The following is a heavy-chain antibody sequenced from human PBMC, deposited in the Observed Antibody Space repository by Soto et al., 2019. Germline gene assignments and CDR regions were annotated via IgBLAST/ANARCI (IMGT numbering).Heavy chain of an antibody. CDR1: GYTFTSYV. CDR3: ARTLYGDNVDY. J-gene: IGHJ4*02. Sequence: QVQLVQSGAEVKKPGASGKVSCKASGYTFTSYVINWVGRAPGQGLEWMGWMNPNSGNTGYAQKFQGRVTMTRNTSISTAYMELSSLRSEDTAVYYCARTLYGDNVDYWGQGTLVTVSS. V-gene: IGHV1-8*01. CDR2: MNPNSGNT. D-gene: IGHD4-17*01.